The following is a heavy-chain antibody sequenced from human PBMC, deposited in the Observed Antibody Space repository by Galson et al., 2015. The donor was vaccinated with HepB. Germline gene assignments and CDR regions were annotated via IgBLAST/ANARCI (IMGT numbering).Heavy chain of an antibody. CDR2: ISSDSTTM. Sequence: SLRLSCAASGFTFSDYSVSWVRLAPGKGLEWISYISSDSTTMYYADSVKGRFTISRDSAGNSLYLQMNSLRVEDSAVYYCARCPFRNYYGSGTYFDYWGQGTQVVVSS. J-gene: IGHJ4*02. CDR1: GFTFSDYS. V-gene: IGHV3-48*04. D-gene: IGHD3-10*01. CDR3: ARCPFRNYYGSGTYFDY.